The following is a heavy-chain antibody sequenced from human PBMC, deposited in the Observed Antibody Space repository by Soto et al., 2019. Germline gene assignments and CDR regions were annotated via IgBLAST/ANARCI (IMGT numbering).Heavy chain of an antibody. CDR3: ARNMDYYYGRGSGNGHGV. Sequence: QVQLVQSGAEVKEPGDSVRVSCEASGYTFTAYYIHWVRQAPGQGLEWMGWINPKFGDTTYAQDFQGRVTMTRDMSISTVYMELSSLTSYDTAIYYCARNMDYYYGRGSGNGHGVWGQGTTVTVFS. D-gene: IGHD3-10*02. V-gene: IGHV1-2*02. CDR2: INPKFGDT. J-gene: IGHJ6*02. CDR1: GYTFTAYY.